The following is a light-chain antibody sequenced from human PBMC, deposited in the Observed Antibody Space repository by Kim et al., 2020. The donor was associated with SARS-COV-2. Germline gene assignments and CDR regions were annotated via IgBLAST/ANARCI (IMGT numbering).Light chain of an antibody. V-gene: IGKV3-15*01. Sequence: VAPGERATLSCRASQSVISNSAWYQQKPGQASRLRIYGTSNRATGIPARFSGSGSGTEFTLIISSLQSEDFAVYYCQQYNNWSRTFGQGTKVDIK. J-gene: IGKJ1*01. CDR1: QSVISN. CDR2: GTS. CDR3: QQYNNWSRT.